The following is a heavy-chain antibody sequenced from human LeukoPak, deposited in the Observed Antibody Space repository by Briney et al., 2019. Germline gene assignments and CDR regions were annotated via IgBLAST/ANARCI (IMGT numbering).Heavy chain of an antibody. CDR1: GFTFSGSA. J-gene: IGHJ4*02. D-gene: IGHD1-14*01. CDR3: IPGGDFDY. V-gene: IGHV3-73*01. Sequence: GGSLRLSCAASGFTFSGSAMHWVRQASGKGLEWVGRIRSKAYTYATAYAASVKGRFTISRDDSKNTAYLQINSLKTEDTAVYYCIPGGDFDYWGQGTLVTVSS. CDR2: IRSKAYTYAT.